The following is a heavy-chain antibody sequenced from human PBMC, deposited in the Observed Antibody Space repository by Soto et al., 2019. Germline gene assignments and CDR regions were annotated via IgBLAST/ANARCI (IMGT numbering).Heavy chain of an antibody. CDR3: ARDYGGYVYY. Sequence: QVQLVESGGGVVQPGRSLRLSCAASGFTFSSYAMHWVRQAPGKGLEWVAVISYDGSNKYYADSVKGRFTISRDNPKNTLYLQMNSLRAEDTAVYYCARDYGGYVYYWGQGTLVTVSS. V-gene: IGHV3-30-3*01. D-gene: IGHD2-15*01. CDR1: GFTFSSYA. CDR2: ISYDGSNK. J-gene: IGHJ4*02.